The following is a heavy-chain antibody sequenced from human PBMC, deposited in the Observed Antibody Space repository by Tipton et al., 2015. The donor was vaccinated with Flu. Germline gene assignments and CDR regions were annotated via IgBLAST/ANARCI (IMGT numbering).Heavy chain of an antibody. V-gene: IGHV3-30*03. Sequence: SLRLSCAASGFTLSNYGLHWVRQAPGEGLEWVAVISYDGKSKYYADAVKGRFTISRDNSKNTLYLQMNSLRGEDTAVYYCAHRWFEELSRYYTAMDVWGQGTSVTVSS. D-gene: IGHD3-10*01. CDR1: GFTLSNYG. CDR2: ISYDGKSK. CDR3: AHRWFEELSRYYTAMDV. J-gene: IGHJ6*02.